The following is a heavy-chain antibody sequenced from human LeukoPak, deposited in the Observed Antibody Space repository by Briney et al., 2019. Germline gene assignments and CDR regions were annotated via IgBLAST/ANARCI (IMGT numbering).Heavy chain of an antibody. CDR1: GFTFSNAW. Sequence: RGGSLRLSCAASGFTFSNAWMSWVRQAPGKGLEWVSTISNSDGKAYYADSVKGRFTISRDNSKNTLYVQMNSLTAEDTAIYYCAKATGNLGNWGQGTLVTVSS. CDR3: AKATGNLGN. D-gene: IGHD1-1*01. J-gene: IGHJ4*02. CDR2: ISNSDGKA. V-gene: IGHV3-23*01.